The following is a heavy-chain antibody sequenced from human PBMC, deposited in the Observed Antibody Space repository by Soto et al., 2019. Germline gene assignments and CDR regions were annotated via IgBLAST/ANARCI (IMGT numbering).Heavy chain of an antibody. CDR2: IYYSGST. D-gene: IGHD6-13*01. Sequence: QLQLQESGPGLVKPSETLSLTCTVSGGSISSSSYYWGWIRQPPGKGLEWIGSIYYSGSTYYNPSLKSRVTISVDTSKNQFSLKLSSVTAADTAVYYCARRDQEQLVGYWGQGTLVTVSS. CDR1: GGSISSSSYY. J-gene: IGHJ4*02. CDR3: ARRDQEQLVGY. V-gene: IGHV4-39*01.